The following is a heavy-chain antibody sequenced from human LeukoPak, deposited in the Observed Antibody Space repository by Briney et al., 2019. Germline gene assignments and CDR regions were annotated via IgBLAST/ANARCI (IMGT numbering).Heavy chain of an antibody. CDR2: IKQDGSEK. CDR1: GFTFSSYW. D-gene: IGHD6-19*01. Sequence: AGGSLRLSCAASGFTFSSYWMSWVRQAPGKGLEWVANIKQDGSEKYYVDSVKGRFTISRDNAKNSLYLQMNSLRAEDTAVYYCARDGRAGSFYYMDVWGKGTTVTVSS. J-gene: IGHJ6*03. V-gene: IGHV3-7*01. CDR3: ARDGRAGSFYYMDV.